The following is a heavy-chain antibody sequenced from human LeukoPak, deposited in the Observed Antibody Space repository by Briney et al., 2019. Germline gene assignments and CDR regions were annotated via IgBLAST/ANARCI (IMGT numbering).Heavy chain of an antibody. J-gene: IGHJ4*02. D-gene: IGHD3-22*01. V-gene: IGHV4-59*11. CDR3: AREYQYYYDSSGFFDY. Sequence: SETLSLTCTVSGGSISSHYWSWIRQPPGKGLEWIGYIYYSGSTNYNPSLKSRVTITVDTSKNQFSLKLSSVTAADTAVYYCAREYQYYYDSSGFFDYWGQGTLVTVSS. CDR1: GGSISSHY. CDR2: IYYSGST.